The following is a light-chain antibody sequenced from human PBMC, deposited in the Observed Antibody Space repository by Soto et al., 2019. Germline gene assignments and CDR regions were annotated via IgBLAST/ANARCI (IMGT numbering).Light chain of an antibody. CDR2: GAS. J-gene: IGKJ2*01. CDR3: QLRHIAPYT. Sequence: DLQMTQSPSSLSAAVGDRVTITCRASQSIARFLNWYQQKPGEVPKLLIFGASYLRSGVPSRFSGSGSGTHFALTITSLQPEDVATYFCQLRHIAPYTFGQGTNL. V-gene: IGKV1-39*01. CDR1: QSIARF.